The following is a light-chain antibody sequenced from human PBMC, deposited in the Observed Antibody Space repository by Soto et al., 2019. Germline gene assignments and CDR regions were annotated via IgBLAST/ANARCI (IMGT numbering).Light chain of an antibody. V-gene: IGLV2-14*01. CDR1: SSDVGGYNY. J-gene: IGLJ2*01. CDR2: DVS. CDR3: SSYASSSALA. Sequence: QSALTQPASVSGSPGQSITISCTGTSSDVGGYNYVSWYQQHPGKAPNLMIYDVSNRPSGVSNRFSCSKSGNTASLTISGLPAEDDADYYCSSYASSSALAFGGGTQLTVL.